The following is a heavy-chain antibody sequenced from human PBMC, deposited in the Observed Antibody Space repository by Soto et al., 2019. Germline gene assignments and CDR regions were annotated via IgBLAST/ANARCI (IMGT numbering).Heavy chain of an antibody. CDR3: ARDNGNYGSGSFAH. J-gene: IGHJ4*02. CDR2: LSGTGDSA. V-gene: IGHV3-23*01. Sequence: EVQLLESGGGLVQPGWSLRLSCAASGFTFSSYALSWVRQAPGKGLEWVSALSGTGDSADYANSVKGRFTISRDDSKTTLYLVMSSLRVEDTAIYYCARDNGNYGSGSFAHWGQGTLVTVSS. D-gene: IGHD3-10*01. CDR1: GFTFSSYA.